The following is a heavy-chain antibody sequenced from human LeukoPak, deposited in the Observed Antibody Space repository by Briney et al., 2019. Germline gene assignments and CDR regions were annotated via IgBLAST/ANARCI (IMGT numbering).Heavy chain of an antibody. CDR1: GFTFSSSW. CDR3: ARILSDAFDI. J-gene: IGHJ3*02. D-gene: IGHD2-8*02. CDR2: IKQDGSEK. Sequence: GGSLRLSCAASGFTFSSSWMSWVRQAPGKGLEWVANIKQDGSEKYYVDSVKGRFTISRDNAKNSLYLQMNSLRAEDTAVYYCARILSDAFDIWGQGTMVTVSS. V-gene: IGHV3-7*01.